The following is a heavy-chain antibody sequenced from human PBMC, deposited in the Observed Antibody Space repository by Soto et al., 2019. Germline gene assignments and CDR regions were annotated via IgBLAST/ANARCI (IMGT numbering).Heavy chain of an antibody. D-gene: IGHD3-16*01. J-gene: IGHJ3*02. Sequence: PSETLSLTCTVSGGSISSYYWSWIRQPPGKGLEWIGYIYYSGSTNYNPSLKSRVTISADTSKNQFSLKLSSVTAADTAVYYCARTGGEDAFDIWGQGPMVTVSS. CDR2: IYYSGST. CDR1: GGSISSYY. V-gene: IGHV4-59*08. CDR3: ARTGGEDAFDI.